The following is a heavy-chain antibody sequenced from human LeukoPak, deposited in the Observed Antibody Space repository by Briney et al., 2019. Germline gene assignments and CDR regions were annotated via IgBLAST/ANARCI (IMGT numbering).Heavy chain of an antibody. CDR2: ISSRSSTI. CDR1: GFTFSSFS. Sequence: GGFLRLSCAASGFTFSSFSLNWVRQAPGKGLEWVSYISSRSSTISYADSVKGRFTISRDNARNSLYLQMNSLRAEDTAVYYCARGQWELPYFDYWGQGTLVTVSS. J-gene: IGHJ4*02. V-gene: IGHV3-48*01. D-gene: IGHD1-26*01. CDR3: ARGQWELPYFDY.